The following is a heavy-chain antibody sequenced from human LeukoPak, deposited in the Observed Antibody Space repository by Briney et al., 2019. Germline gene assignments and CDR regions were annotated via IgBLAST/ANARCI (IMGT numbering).Heavy chain of an antibody. CDR1: GFTFSSYG. Sequence: RRSLRLSCAASGFTFSSYGMHWVRQAPGKGLEWVSTVSGSGGSTYNADSVRGRFTISRDNSKNTLYLQMNSLRAEDTAVYYCAKDTQLVRGNFDYWGQGTLVTVSS. V-gene: IGHV3-23*01. D-gene: IGHD6-13*01. J-gene: IGHJ4*02. CDR2: VSGSGGST. CDR3: AKDTQLVRGNFDY.